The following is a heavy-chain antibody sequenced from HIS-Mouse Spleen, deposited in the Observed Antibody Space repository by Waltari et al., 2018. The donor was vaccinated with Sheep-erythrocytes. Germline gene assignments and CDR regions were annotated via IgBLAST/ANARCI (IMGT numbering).Heavy chain of an antibody. D-gene: IGHD3-16*01. J-gene: IGHJ3*02. CDR3: AREALGESAFDI. V-gene: IGHV3-74*01. Sequence: EVQLVESGGGLVQPGGSLRLSCAASGFTFSSYWMHWVRQAPGKGLVWVSRINRDGSSTSYADSGKGRFTISRDNAKNTLYLQMNSLRAEDTAVYYCAREALGESAFDIWGQGTMVTVSS. CDR2: INRDGSST. CDR1: GFTFSSYW.